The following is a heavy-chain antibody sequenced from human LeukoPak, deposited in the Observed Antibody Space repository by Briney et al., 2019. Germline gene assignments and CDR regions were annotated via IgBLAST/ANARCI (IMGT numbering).Heavy chain of an antibody. V-gene: IGHV4-34*01. D-gene: IGHD6-6*01. CDR2: INHSGST. J-gene: IGHJ6*03. CDR3: ARGHGIAARQLWDYYYYYYMDV. CDR1: GGSFSGYY. Sequence: SETLSLTCAVYGGSFSGYYWSWIRQPPGKGLEWIGEINHSGSTNYNPSLKSRVTISVDTSKNQFSLKLSSVTAADTAVYYCARGHGIAARQLWDYYYYYYMDVWGKGTTATVSS.